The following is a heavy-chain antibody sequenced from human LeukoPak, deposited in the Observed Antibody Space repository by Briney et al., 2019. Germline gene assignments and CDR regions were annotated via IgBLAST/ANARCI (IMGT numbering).Heavy chain of an antibody. D-gene: IGHD2-2*01. Sequence: SVKVSCKASGGTFSSYAISWVRQAPGQGLEWMGGIIPIFGTANYAQKFQGRVTITADESTSTAYMELSSLRSEDTAVYYCARGASTLLFHWFDPWAREPWSPSPQ. CDR2: IIPIFGTA. J-gene: IGHJ5*02. CDR3: ARGASTLLFHWFDP. V-gene: IGHV1-69*13. CDR1: GGTFSSYA.